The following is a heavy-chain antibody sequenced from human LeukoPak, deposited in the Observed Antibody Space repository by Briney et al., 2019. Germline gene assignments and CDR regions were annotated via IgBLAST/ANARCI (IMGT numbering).Heavy chain of an antibody. CDR1: GYTFTSYG. CDR3: TCEGQWLVPLT. CDR2: ISAYNGNT. D-gene: IGHD6-19*01. V-gene: IGHV1-18*01. J-gene: IGHJ5*02. Sequence: ASVTVSCKASGYTFTSYGISWVRQAPGQGLEWMGWISAYNGNTNYAQKFQGRVTMTRDTSISTAYMELSRLRSDDTAVYYCTCEGQWLVPLTWGQGTLVTVSS.